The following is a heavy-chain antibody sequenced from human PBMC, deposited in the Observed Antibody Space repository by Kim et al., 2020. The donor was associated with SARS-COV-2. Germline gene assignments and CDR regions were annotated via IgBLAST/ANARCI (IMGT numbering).Heavy chain of an antibody. Sequence: GGSLRLSCAASGFSFSDYGMHWVRQAPDKGLEWVTFIWHDGSNKYYADSVKGRFTVSRDNSANMVYLQMNSLRAEDAARYYCVRDNYFGSGSNNLDFWGQGALVTVSS. D-gene: IGHD3-10*01. CDR3: VRDNYFGSGSNNLDF. CDR2: IWHDGSNK. V-gene: IGHV3-33*01. J-gene: IGHJ4*02. CDR1: GFSFSDYG.